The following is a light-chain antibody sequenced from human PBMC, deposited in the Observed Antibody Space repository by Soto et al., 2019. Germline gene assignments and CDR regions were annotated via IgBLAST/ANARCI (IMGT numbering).Light chain of an antibody. CDR3: QHYIDYSRT. J-gene: IGKJ1*01. V-gene: IGKV1-5*03. CDR2: KAS. CDR1: QSVDSW. Sequence: DIQMTQSPSTLSASIGDRVTITCRTSQSVDSWLAWYQQKPGKAPMLLIYKASSLQTGVPSRFSGSGSGTEFTLTISSLQPDDFATYYCQHYIDYSRTFGQGTKVEIK.